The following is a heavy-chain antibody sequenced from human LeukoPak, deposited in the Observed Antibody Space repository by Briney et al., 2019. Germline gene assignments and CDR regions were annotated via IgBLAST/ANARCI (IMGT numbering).Heavy chain of an antibody. V-gene: IGHV1-18*01. CDR2: ISANSGNT. J-gene: IGHJ4*02. CDR3: ARDVNYSFDY. D-gene: IGHD2-21*01. Sequence: GASVKVSCKSSGYSFRRNGISWGRHAPGQGLEWMAWISANSGNTNYAQNFQDRVTLTTDTSTSTAYMELRSLRSDDTAVYYCARDVNYSFDYWGQGTLVTVSS. CDR1: GYSFRRNG.